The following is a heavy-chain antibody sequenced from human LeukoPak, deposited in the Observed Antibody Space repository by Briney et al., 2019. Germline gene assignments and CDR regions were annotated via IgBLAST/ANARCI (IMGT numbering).Heavy chain of an antibody. CDR3: ARDVYFGVVDY. CDR2: ISSSSSYI. Sequence: PGGSLRLSCAASGFSFSSFSMNWVRQAPGKGLEWVSSISSSSSYIYYADSVKGRFTISRDNAKNSLYLQMNSLRAEDTAVYYCARDVYFGVVDYWGQGTLVTVSS. J-gene: IGHJ4*02. D-gene: IGHD3-3*01. V-gene: IGHV3-21*01. CDR1: GFSFSSFS.